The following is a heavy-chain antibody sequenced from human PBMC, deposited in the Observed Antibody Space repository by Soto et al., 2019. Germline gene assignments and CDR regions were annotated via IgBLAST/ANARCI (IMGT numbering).Heavy chain of an antibody. CDR3: AKGEGSYYYYGMDV. CDR2: ISGSGGST. V-gene: IGHV3-23*01. J-gene: IGHJ6*02. CDR1: VFTFSSYA. Sequence: GGSLRLSCAASVFTFSSYAMSWVRQAPGKGLEWVSAISGSGGSTYYADSVKGRFTISRDNSKNTLYLQMNSLRAEDTAVYYCAKGEGSYYYYGMDVWGQGTTVTVSS.